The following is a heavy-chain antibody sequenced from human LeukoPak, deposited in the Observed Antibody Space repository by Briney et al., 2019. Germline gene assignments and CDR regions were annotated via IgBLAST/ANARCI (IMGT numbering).Heavy chain of an antibody. D-gene: IGHD3-10*01. V-gene: IGHV4-39*01. J-gene: IGHJ4*02. CDR2: IYYDGNT. Sequence: SETLSLTCAVSGDSISTSAYYWDWSRQPPGKGLEWIGNIYYDGNTRYNPSLKSRVTISVDRSKNQFSLKLSSVTAADTAVYYCARRYYYGSGSPQYWGQGSLVTVSS. CDR1: GDSISTSAYY. CDR3: ARRYYYGSGSPQY.